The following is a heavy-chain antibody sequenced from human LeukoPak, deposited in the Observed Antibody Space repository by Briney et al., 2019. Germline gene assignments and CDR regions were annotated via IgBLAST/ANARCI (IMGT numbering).Heavy chain of an antibody. CDR3: ASGTRNGPFDY. V-gene: IGHV4-4*02. Sequence: SGTLSLTCAVSGGSISSSNWWSWVRQPPGKGLEWIGEIYHSGSTNYNPSLKSRVTISVDTSKNQFSLKLSSVTAADTAVYYCASGTRNGPFDYWGQGTLVTVSS. D-gene: IGHD2-8*01. CDR2: IYHSGST. CDR1: GGSISSSNW. J-gene: IGHJ4*02.